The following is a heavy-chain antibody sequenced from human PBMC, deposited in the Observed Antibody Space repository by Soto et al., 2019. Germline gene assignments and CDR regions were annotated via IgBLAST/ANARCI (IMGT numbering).Heavy chain of an antibody. V-gene: IGHV4-31*03. D-gene: IGHD1-1*01. CDR3: ARATGTLRSRNCDY. Sequence: PLSLTCSVSGGSISTVGHYWTWIRQPPGKGLEWIGSIYHTGSTYYSKSLRSRLTMSVDTSKSQFSLRLSSVTAADTAVYYCARATGTLRSRNCDYWGQGSLVTVSS. CDR1: GGSISTVGHY. J-gene: IGHJ4*02. CDR2: IYHTGST.